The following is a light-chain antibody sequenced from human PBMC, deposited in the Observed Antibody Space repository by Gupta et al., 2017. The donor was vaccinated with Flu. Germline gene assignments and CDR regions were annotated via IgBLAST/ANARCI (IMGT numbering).Light chain of an antibody. CDR3: QAWDSSPLRV. Sequence: SYELTQPPSASVSPGQTASITCSGDKLGNKYTCWYQQKPGQSPVLVIYEDNKRPSGIPERFSGSNSGNTATLTISGTQAMDEADYYCQAWDSSPLRVFGGGTKLTVL. V-gene: IGLV3-1*01. CDR1: KLGNKY. J-gene: IGLJ3*02. CDR2: EDN.